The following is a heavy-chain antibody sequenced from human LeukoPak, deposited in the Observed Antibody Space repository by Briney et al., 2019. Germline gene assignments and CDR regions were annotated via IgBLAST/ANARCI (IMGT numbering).Heavy chain of an antibody. V-gene: IGHV1-69*13. CDR1: GGTFSSYA. CDR2: IIPIFGTA. Sequence: ASVNVSCKASGGTFSSYAISWVRQAPGQGLEWMGGIIPIFGTANYAQKFQGRVTITADESTSTAYLELSSLRSDDTAVYYCARVGSSTYYDFWSGYYHFDYWGQGTLVTVSS. D-gene: IGHD3-3*01. CDR3: ARVGSSTYYDFWSGYYHFDY. J-gene: IGHJ4*02.